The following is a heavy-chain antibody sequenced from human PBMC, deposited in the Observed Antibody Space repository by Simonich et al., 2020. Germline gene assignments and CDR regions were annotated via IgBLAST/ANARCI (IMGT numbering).Heavy chain of an antibody. Sequence: EVQLVESGGGLVKPGGSLRLSCAASGFTFSSYSMNWVRQPPGKGLQVVPTIGSSSSYIYYADSVKGRFTISRDNAKNSLYLQMNSLRAEDTAVYYCARNAAGDYWGQGTLVTVSS. CDR2: IGSSSSYI. CDR1: GFTFSSYS. D-gene: IGHD6-13*01. CDR3: ARNAAGDY. J-gene: IGHJ4*02. V-gene: IGHV3-21*01.